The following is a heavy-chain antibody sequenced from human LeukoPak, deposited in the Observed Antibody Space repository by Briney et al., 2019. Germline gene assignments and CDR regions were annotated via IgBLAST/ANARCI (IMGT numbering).Heavy chain of an antibody. V-gene: IGHV4-61*02. CDR3: ARGGIAAGAPIDY. Sequence: SQTLSLTCTVSGGSISSGGYYWSWIRQPAGKGLEWIGRIYTSGSTNYNPSLKSRVTISVDTSKNQFSLKLSSVTAADTAVYYCARGGIAAGAPIDYWGQGTLVTVSS. D-gene: IGHD6-13*01. CDR2: IYTSGST. CDR1: GGSISSGGYY. J-gene: IGHJ4*02.